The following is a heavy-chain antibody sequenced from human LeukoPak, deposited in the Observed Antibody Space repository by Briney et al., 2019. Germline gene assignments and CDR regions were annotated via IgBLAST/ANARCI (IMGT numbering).Heavy chain of an antibody. Sequence: KPSGTLSLTCGVSGGSITSTNYWSWVRQPPGQGLEWIGEISLSGYTGFNPSLRSRVTMSLDESKNRLSLNLASVTAADTAVYYCSRESGPFSPFGHWGQGILVTVTS. CDR1: GGSITSTNY. J-gene: IGHJ4*02. CDR3: SRESGPFSPFGH. V-gene: IGHV4-4*02. CDR2: ISLSGYT. D-gene: IGHD1-26*01.